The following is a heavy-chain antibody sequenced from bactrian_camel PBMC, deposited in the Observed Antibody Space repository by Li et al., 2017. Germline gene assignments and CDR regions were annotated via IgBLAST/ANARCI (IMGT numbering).Heavy chain of an antibody. CDR1: DSFKSFKC. D-gene: IGHD6*01. Sequence: VQLVESGGDSVQTGGSLKPSCAASDSFKSFKCVAWFRQAPGKEREGVAHLGRDGAAYYTGSVKGRFSISKDNAKNTLLLEMNSLKPEDTATYYCAAEGLRGPTYGRRWCGQLLARQYKHWGQGTQVTVS. CDR3: AAEGLRGPTYGRRWCGQLLARQYKH. CDR2: LGRDGAA. J-gene: IGHJ4*01. V-gene: IGHV3S53*01.